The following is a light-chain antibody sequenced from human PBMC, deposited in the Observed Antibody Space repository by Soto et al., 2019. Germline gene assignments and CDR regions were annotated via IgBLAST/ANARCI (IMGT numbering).Light chain of an antibody. CDR1: QSVSSN. Sequence: EIVMTQSPATLSVSPGERATLSCRASQSVSSNLAWYQQKPGQAPRLLIYGASTRATGIPARFSGSGSGTEFTLTFSSLQSEDFAVYYCQQYNNWPPRYTFGQGTKLEIK. V-gene: IGKV3-15*01. CDR2: GAS. J-gene: IGKJ2*01. CDR3: QQYNNWPPRYT.